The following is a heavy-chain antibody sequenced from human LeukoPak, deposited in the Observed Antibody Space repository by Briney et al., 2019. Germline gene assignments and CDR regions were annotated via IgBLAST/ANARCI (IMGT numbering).Heavy chain of an antibody. D-gene: IGHD6-13*01. CDR1: GGSISSSSYY. Sequence: PSETLSLTCTVSGGSISSSSYYWGWIRQPPGKGLEWIGSIYYSGSTYYNPSLKSRVTISVDTSKNQFSLKLSSVTAADTAVYYCASRRYSSSWYKAYYGMDVWGQGTTVTVSS. CDR3: ASRRYSSSWYKAYYGMDV. V-gene: IGHV4-39*07. J-gene: IGHJ6*02. CDR2: IYYSGST.